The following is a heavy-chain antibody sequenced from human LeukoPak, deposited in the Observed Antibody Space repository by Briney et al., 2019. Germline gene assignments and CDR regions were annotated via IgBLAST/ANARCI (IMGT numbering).Heavy chain of an antibody. CDR3: ARDYQVTTRSSYFDY. V-gene: IGHV4-59*01. Sequence: SETLSLTCTVSGGSISSYYWSWIRQPPGKGLEWIACISYSGSTKYSPSLKSRVTISVDTSKNQLSLKLSSVTAADTAVYYCARDYQVTTRSSYFDYWGQGTLVTVSS. D-gene: IGHD4-17*01. CDR2: ISYSGST. J-gene: IGHJ4*02. CDR1: GGSISSYY.